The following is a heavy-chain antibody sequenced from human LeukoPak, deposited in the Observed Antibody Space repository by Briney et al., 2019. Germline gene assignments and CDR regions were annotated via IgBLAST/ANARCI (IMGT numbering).Heavy chain of an antibody. Sequence: SETLSLTCTVSGGSISSGSYYWSWIRQPAGKGLEWIGRIYTSGSMNYNPSLKSRVTISVDTSKNQFSLKLTSVTAADTAVYYCTKGRGIWGQGTLVTVSS. V-gene: IGHV4-61*02. CDR2: IYTSGSM. CDR1: GGSISSGSYY. CDR3: TKGRGI. J-gene: IGHJ4*02. D-gene: IGHD3-10*01.